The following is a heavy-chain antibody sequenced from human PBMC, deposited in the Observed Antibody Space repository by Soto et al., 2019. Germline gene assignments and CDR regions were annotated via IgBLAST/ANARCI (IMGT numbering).Heavy chain of an antibody. CDR3: ARLSRSASVPRDY. CDR1: GDSISSSSYY. CDR2: IYYSGTA. V-gene: IGHV4-39*01. Sequence: SETLYLTCTVSGDSISSSSYYWGWFRQPPGKGLEWIGNIYYSGTAYYTPSLKSRVAISVDTSKNQFSLKLSSVTAADTAVFYCARLSRSASVPRDYWGQRTLVTVSS. J-gene: IGHJ4*02. D-gene: IGHD2-15*01.